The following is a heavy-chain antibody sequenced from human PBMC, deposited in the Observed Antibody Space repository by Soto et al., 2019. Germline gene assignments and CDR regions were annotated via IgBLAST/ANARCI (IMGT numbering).Heavy chain of an antibody. CDR3: ARSGDYHYYYGMDV. CDR1: GGSISSYY. V-gene: IGHV4-59*01. CDR2: IYYSGST. J-gene: IGHJ6*02. Sequence: SETLSLTCTVSGGSISSYYWSWIRQPPGKGLEWIGYIYYSGSTNYNPSLKSRVTISVDTSKNQFSLKLSSVTAADTAVYYCARSGDYHYYYGMDVWGQGTTVTVSS. D-gene: IGHD4-17*01.